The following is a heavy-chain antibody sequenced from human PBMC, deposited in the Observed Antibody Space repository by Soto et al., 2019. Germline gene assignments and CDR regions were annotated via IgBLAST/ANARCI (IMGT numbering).Heavy chain of an antibody. CDR1: GFTFSSYG. CDR2: ISYDGSNK. D-gene: IGHD3-3*01. J-gene: IGHJ4*02. Sequence: PGGSLRLSCAASGFTFSSYGMHWVRQAPGKGLEWVAVISYDGSNKYYADSVKGRFTISRDNSKNTLYLQMNSLRAEDTAVYYCAKGFLEWSLDYWGQGTLVTVSS. V-gene: IGHV3-30*18. CDR3: AKGFLEWSLDY.